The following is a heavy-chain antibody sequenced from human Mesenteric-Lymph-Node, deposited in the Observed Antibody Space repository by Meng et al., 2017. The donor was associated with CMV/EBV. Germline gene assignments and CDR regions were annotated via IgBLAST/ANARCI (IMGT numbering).Heavy chain of an antibody. J-gene: IGHJ4*02. Sequence: SGFSLNRHGMHWVRQAPGKGPEWVANIWYGGSNINYGESVEGRFTISRDTSRNTLYLQLDSLRAEDTAVYYCARQNGRAYSGYNFEYWGQGVLVTVSS. CDR3: ARQNGRAYSGYNFEY. D-gene: IGHD5-12*01. V-gene: IGHV3-33*03. CDR2: IWYGGSNI. CDR1: GFSLNRHG.